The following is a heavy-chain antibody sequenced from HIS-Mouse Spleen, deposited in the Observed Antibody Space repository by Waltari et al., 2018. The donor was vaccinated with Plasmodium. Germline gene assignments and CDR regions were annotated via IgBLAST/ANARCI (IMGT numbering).Heavy chain of an antibody. Sequence: QVQLVESGGGVVQPGRSLRLSCAASGFTFSSYGMEGVRQAPGKGLEWVAVISDGGSNKYYADSVKGRFTISRDNSKNTLYLQMNSLRAEDTAVYYCAKAQGVINFDYWGQGTLVTVSS. V-gene: IGHV3-30*18. CDR1: GFTFSSYG. CDR2: ISDGGSNK. J-gene: IGHJ4*02. D-gene: IGHD3-16*01. CDR3: AKAQGVINFDY.